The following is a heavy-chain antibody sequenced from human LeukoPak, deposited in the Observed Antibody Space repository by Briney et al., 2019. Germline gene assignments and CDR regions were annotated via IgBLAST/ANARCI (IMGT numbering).Heavy chain of an antibody. CDR1: GFTFSSYA. CDR2: ISYDGSNR. Sequence: GGSLRLSCAAFGFTFSSYAMHWVRQAPGKGLEWVAVISYDGSNRYYADSVKGRFTISRDNSKNTLYLQMNSLRAEDTAVYYCARFLAISSGYRDAFDIWGQGTMVTVSS. D-gene: IGHD3-22*01. J-gene: IGHJ3*02. V-gene: IGHV3-30-3*01. CDR3: ARFLAISSGYRDAFDI.